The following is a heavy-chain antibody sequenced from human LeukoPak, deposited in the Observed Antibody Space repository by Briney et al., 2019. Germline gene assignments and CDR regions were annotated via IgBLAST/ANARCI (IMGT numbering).Heavy chain of an antibody. D-gene: IGHD3-22*01. J-gene: IGHJ4*02. CDR3: ARGAYYYDSSGAYFY. CDR1: GGTFSSYA. Sequence: ASVKVSCKASGGTFSSYAISWVRQAPGQGLEWMGGIIPTFGTANYAQKFQGRVTITTDESTSTAYMELSSLRSEDTAVYYCARGAYYYDSSGAYFYWGQGTLVTVSS. CDR2: IIPTFGTA. V-gene: IGHV1-69*05.